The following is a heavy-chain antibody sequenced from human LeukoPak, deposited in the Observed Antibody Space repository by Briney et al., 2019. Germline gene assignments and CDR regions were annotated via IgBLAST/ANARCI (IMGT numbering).Heavy chain of an antibody. Sequence: PGGSLRLSCAASGFTFSSYAMHWVRQAPGKGLEWVAVISYDGSNKYYADSVKGRFTISRDNSKNTLYLQMNSLRAEDTAVYYCARANCGGDCWGAFDIWGQGTMVTVSS. J-gene: IGHJ3*02. CDR2: ISYDGSNK. D-gene: IGHD2-21*02. CDR3: ARANCGGDCWGAFDI. V-gene: IGHV3-30*04. CDR1: GFTFSSYA.